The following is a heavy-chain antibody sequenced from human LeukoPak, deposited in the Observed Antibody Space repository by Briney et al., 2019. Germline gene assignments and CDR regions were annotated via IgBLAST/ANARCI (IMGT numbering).Heavy chain of an antibody. V-gene: IGHV3-23*01. J-gene: IGHJ6*02. CDR3: ASQKANFYDSSGDV. Sequence: SGGSLRLSCAASGFTFSSYAMSWVRQAPGKGLEWVSAITSSGGTTYYAASVKGRFTISRDNSKNTLYLQMNSLRAEDTALYYCASQKANFYDSSGDVWGQGTTVTVSS. D-gene: IGHD3-22*01. CDR1: GFTFSSYA. CDR2: ITSSGGTT.